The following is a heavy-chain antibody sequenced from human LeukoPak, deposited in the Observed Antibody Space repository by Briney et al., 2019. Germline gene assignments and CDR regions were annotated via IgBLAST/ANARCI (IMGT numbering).Heavy chain of an antibody. CDR3: ARAYSSSWYYFDY. Sequence: SETLSLTCTVSGGSISSYYWSWLRPPPGMGREGTGYIYYGGSTNDNPSLKSRVTISVDTYKSQFSLTQSSVTAADTAVYYCARAYSSSWYYFDYWGQGTLVTVSS. J-gene: IGHJ4*02. V-gene: IGHV4-59*01. D-gene: IGHD6-13*01. CDR2: IYYGGST. CDR1: GGSISSYY.